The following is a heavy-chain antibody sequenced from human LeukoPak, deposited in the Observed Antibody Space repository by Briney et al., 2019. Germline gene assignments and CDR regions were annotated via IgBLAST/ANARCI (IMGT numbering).Heavy chain of an antibody. CDR2: IYYSGST. CDR1: GGLNSSVY. V-gene: IGHV4-59*08. J-gene: IGHJ4*02. CDR3: ARRRGTSGTIDY. Sequence: SETLSLICTVWGGLNSSVYWRWIRQPPGKGLEWIGYIYYSGSTNYNPSLKSRVTISVDTSKNQFSLKLTSVTAADTAVYYCARRRGTSGTIDYWGQGTLVTVSS. D-gene: IGHD6-19*01.